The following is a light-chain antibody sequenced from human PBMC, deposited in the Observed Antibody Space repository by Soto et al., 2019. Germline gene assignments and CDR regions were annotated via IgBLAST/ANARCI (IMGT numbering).Light chain of an antibody. V-gene: IGKV3D-20*02. CDR3: QHHSNWLPGT. CDR1: QSVTSSY. J-gene: IGKJ1*01. CDR2: GAS. Sequence: EIVLTQSPGTLSLSPGERATLSCRASQSVTSSYLAWYQQKPGQAPRLLMYGASSRDTGIPESFSGSGSVTDFTLTISTLEPDDFAVYDCQHHSNWLPGTFGKAPKVEIK.